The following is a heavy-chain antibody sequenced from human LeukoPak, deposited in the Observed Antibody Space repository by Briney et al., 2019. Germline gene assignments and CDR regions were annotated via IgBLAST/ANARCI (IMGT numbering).Heavy chain of an antibody. CDR1: GYTFTGYY. CDR2: INPNSGGT. V-gene: IGHV1-2*02. J-gene: IGHJ4*02. CDR3: AARITRPYYFDY. Sequence: ASVKVSCKASGYTFTGYYMNWVRQAPGQGLEWMGWINPNSGGTNYAQKFQGRVTMTRDTSISTAYMELSRLRSDDTAVYYCAARITRPYYFDYWGQGTLVTVSS. D-gene: IGHD3-10*01.